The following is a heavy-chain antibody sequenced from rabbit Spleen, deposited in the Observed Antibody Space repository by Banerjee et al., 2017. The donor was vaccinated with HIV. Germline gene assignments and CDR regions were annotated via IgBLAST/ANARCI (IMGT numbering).Heavy chain of an antibody. CDR3: ARDTSSSFSSYGMDL. J-gene: IGHJ6*01. Sequence: QSLEESGGDLVKPGASLTLTCTASGFTLSSYWMCWVRQAPGKGPEWIACIYNGDGSTYYATWVNGRFTISKASSTTVDLKMTSLTAADTATYFCARDTSSSFSSYGMDLWGPGTLVTVS. CDR1: GFTLSSYW. CDR2: IYNGDGST. V-gene: IGHV1S40*01. D-gene: IGHD1-1*01.